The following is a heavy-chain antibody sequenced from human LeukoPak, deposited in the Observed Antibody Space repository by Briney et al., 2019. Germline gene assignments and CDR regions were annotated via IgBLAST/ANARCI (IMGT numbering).Heavy chain of an antibody. V-gene: IGHV5-51*01. J-gene: IGHJ3*02. D-gene: IGHD6-13*01. CDR1: GYSFTSYW. CDR2: IYPGDSDT. Sequence: GESLQISCKGSGYSFTSYWIGWVRQMPGKGLEWMGIIYPGDSDTRYSPSFQGQVTISADKSISTAYLQWSSLKASDTAMYHCARKAAAAGTYNAFDIWGQGTMVTVSS. CDR3: ARKAAAAGTYNAFDI.